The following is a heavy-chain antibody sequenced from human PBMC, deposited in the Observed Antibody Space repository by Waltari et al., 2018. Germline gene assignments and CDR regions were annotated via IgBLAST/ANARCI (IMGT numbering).Heavy chain of an antibody. J-gene: IGHJ4*02. V-gene: IGHV1-69*12. CDR1: GGTFSSYA. CDR3: ARTERYYDSSGDGGFDY. D-gene: IGHD3-22*01. Sequence: QVQLVQSGAEVKKPGSSVKVSCKASGGTFSSYAISWVRQAPGQGLEWMGGIIPIFGTANYAQKFQGGVTITADESTSTSYMELSSLRSEDTAVYYCARTERYYDSSGDGGFDYWGQGTLVTVSS. CDR2: IIPIFGTA.